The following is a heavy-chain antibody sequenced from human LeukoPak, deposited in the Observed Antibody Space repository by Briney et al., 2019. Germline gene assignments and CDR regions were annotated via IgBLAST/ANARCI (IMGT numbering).Heavy chain of an antibody. D-gene: IGHD3-10*01. Sequence: PGGSLRLSCAASGFTFSSYSMNWVRQAPGKGPEWVSSISSSSSYIYYADSVKGRFTISRDNAKNSLYLQMNSLRAEDTAVYYCAREKTYYYGSGSYYRYGMDVWGQGTTVTVSS. CDR1: GFTFSSYS. J-gene: IGHJ6*02. CDR3: AREKTYYYGSGSYYRYGMDV. CDR2: ISSSSSYI. V-gene: IGHV3-21*01.